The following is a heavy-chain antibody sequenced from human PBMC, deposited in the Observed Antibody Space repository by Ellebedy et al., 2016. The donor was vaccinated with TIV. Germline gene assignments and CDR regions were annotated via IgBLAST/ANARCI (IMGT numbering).Heavy chain of an antibody. CDR2: ISAYNGNT. CDR1: GYTFTSYG. CDR3: AGSGSYYIRSYYYYYMDV. J-gene: IGHJ6*03. V-gene: IGHV1-18*01. Sequence: ASVKVSXXASGYTFTSYGISWVRQAPGQGLEWMGWISAYNGNTNYAQKLQGRVTMTTDTSTSTAYMELRSLRSEDTAVYYCAGSGSYYIRSYYYYYMDVWGKGTTVTVSS. D-gene: IGHD1-26*01.